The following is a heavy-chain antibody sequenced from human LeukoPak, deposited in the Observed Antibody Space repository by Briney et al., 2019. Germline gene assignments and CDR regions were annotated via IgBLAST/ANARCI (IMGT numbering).Heavy chain of an antibody. V-gene: IGHV1-69*13. CDR2: IIPIFGTA. J-gene: IGHJ4*02. Sequence: SVKVSCKASGYTFTSYGISWVRQAPGQGLEWMGGIIPIFGTANYAQKFQGRVTITADESTSTAYMELSSLRSEDTAVYYCAREGTVGASDFDYWGQGTLVTVSS. CDR3: AREGTVGASDFDY. CDR1: GYTFTSYG. D-gene: IGHD1-26*01.